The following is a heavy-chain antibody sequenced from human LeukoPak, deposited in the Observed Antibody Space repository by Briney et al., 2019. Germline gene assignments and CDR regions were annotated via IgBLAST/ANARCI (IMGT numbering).Heavy chain of an antibody. V-gene: IGHV1-18*01. D-gene: IGHD3-22*01. Sequence: ASVKVSCKASGYTFTSYGISWVRQAPGQGLEWMGWISAYNGNTNYAQKLQGRVTMTTDTSTSTAYMELRSLRSDDTAVYYCARVQYYYDSSGYYYDASDIWGQGTMVTVSS. CDR2: ISAYNGNT. J-gene: IGHJ3*02. CDR3: ARVQYYYDSSGYYYDASDI. CDR1: GYTFTSYG.